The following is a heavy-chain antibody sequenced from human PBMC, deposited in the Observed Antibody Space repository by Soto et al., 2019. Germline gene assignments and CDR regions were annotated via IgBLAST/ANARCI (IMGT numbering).Heavy chain of an antibody. Sequence: PSETLSLTCTVSGGSISSSSYYWGWIRQPPGKGLEWIGSIYYSGSTYYNPSLKSRVTISVDTSKNQFSLKLSSVTAADTAVYYCARHRRAAAGDVDYWGQGTLVTVSS. CDR2: IYYSGST. CDR1: GGSISSSSYY. D-gene: IGHD6-13*01. J-gene: IGHJ4*02. V-gene: IGHV4-39*01. CDR3: ARHRRAAAGDVDY.